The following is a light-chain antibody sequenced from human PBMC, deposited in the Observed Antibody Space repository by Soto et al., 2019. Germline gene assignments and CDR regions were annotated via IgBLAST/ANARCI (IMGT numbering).Light chain of an antibody. CDR2: GAS. Sequence: EIVMTQSPATLSVSPGXRATLSCRASQSVSSNLAWYQQKPGQAPRLLIYGASTRATGIPARFSGSGSGTEFTLTISSLQSEDFAVYYCQQYNNWPHTFGQGTK. CDR1: QSVSSN. V-gene: IGKV3-15*01. CDR3: QQYNNWPHT. J-gene: IGKJ2*01.